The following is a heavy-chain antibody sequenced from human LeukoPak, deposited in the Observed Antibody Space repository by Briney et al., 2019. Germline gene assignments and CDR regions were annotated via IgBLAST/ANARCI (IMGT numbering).Heavy chain of an antibody. CDR1: GYTFTGYY. D-gene: IGHD3-3*01. J-gene: IGHJ4*02. CDR3: ARDQGFWSGYYFDY. Sequence: ASVKVSCKASGYTFTGYYMHWVRQAPGQGLEWMGWINPNSGGTNYAQKFQGRVTMTRDTSISTAYMELSRLRSDDTAVYYCARDQGFWSGYYFDYWGQGTLVTVPS. CDR2: INPNSGGT. V-gene: IGHV1-2*02.